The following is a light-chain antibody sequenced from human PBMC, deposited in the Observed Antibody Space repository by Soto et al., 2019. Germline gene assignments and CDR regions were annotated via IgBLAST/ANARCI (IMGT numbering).Light chain of an antibody. CDR3: LQTYTTLTWT. Sequence: DIKMTQSPSSLSASVGDRVTITCRSIQTISNYLQWYQQKSGQAPKLLVYAASILHSGVPSRFSGSGSGTDFTLTINSLQPEEFATYYCLQTYTTLTWTFGQGTKVDIK. V-gene: IGKV1-39*01. CDR1: QTISNY. CDR2: AAS. J-gene: IGKJ1*01.